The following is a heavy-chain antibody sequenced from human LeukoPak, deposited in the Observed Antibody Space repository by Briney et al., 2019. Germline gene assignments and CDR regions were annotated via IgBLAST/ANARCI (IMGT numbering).Heavy chain of an antibody. D-gene: IGHD3-3*01. CDR1: GFTFSSYG. CDR2: IRYDGSNK. CDR3: AKAPRFWSGSDYYYYMDV. V-gene: IGHV3-30*02. Sequence: GGSLRLSCAASGFTFSSYGMHWVRQAPGKGLEWVAFIRYDGSNKYYADSVKGRFTISRDNSKNTLYLQMNSLRAEDTAVYYCAKAPRFWSGSDYYYYMDVWGKGTTVTVSS. J-gene: IGHJ6*03.